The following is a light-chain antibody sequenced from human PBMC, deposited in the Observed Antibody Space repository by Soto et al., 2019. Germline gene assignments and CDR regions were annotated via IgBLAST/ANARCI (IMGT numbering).Light chain of an antibody. CDR1: SSDVGGYNY. CDR3: SSYTGSSTV. Sequence: QSALTQPASVSGSPGQSITISCTGTSSDVGGYNYVSWYQQHPGKAPKLMIYEVSNRPSGVSDRFSGSKSGNTASLTISGLQAEDAADYFCSSYTGSSTVFGGVTKLTVL. CDR2: EVS. J-gene: IGLJ3*02. V-gene: IGLV2-14*01.